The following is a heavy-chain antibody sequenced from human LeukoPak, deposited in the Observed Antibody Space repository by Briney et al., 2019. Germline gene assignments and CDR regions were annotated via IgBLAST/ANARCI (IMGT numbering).Heavy chain of an antibody. CDR1: GYTFTSYG. CDR3: ARRHRGSSGWYLYYFDY. CDR2: ISAYNGNT. V-gene: IGHV1-18*01. J-gene: IGHJ4*02. D-gene: IGHD6-19*01. Sequence: GASVKVSCKASGYTFTSYGISWVRQAPGQGLEWMGWISAYNGNTNYAQKLQGRVTMTTDTSTSTAYMVLRSLRSDDTAVYYCARRHRGSSGWYLYYFDYWGQGTLVTVSS.